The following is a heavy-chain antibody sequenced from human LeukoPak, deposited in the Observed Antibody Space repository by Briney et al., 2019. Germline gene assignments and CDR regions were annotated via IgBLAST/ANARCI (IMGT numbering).Heavy chain of an antibody. J-gene: IGHJ6*02. CDR3: ARDLYYGSADNYYYYGMDV. Sequence: SVKVSCKASGGTFSSYAISWVRQAPGQGLEWTGGIIPIFGTANYAQKFQGRVTITADESTSTAYMELSSLRSEDTAVYYCARDLYYGSADNYYYYGMDVWGQGTTVTVSS. CDR1: GGTFSSYA. CDR2: IIPIFGTA. V-gene: IGHV1-69*13. D-gene: IGHD3-10*01.